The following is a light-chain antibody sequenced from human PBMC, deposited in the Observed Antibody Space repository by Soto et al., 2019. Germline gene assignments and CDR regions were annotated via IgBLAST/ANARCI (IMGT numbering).Light chain of an antibody. V-gene: IGKV3-11*01. CDR1: QSVSTS. CDR2: DAS. Sequence: IVLTQSPATLSLSPGERAALSCRASQSVSTSLAWYQHRPGQAPSLIIYDASKRAPGIPARFSGSGSGTNFTLTISSLEPEDFALHYCQVRDVWPTFGQGTKVDIK. CDR3: QVRDVWPT. J-gene: IGKJ1*01.